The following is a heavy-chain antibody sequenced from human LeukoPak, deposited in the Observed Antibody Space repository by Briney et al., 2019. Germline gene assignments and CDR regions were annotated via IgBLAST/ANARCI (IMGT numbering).Heavy chain of an antibody. CDR2: IYPGDSDT. D-gene: IGHD6-13*01. CDR3: ARSLNSSSWSFDY. V-gene: IGHV5-51*01. CDR1: GYSFTSYW. J-gene: IGHJ4*02. Sequence: GESLQISCQGSGYSFTSYWIGWVRQMPGKGLEWMGIIYPGDSDTRYSPSFQGQVTISADKSISTAYLQWSSLKASDTAMYYCARSLNSSSWSFDYWGQGTLVTVSS.